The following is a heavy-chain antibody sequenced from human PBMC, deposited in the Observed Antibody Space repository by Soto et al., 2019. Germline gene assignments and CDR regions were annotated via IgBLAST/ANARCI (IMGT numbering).Heavy chain of an antibody. CDR2: IKQDGSQK. Sequence: GGSLRLSCAASGFTFNNYWMSWVRQAPGKGLEWVANIKQDGSQKWYVDSVKGRFTISRDNAKNSLYLQMNSLRAEDTAVYYCARGDYYDTSGPFSDAFEFWGRGTMVTVSS. D-gene: IGHD3-22*01. J-gene: IGHJ3*01. V-gene: IGHV3-7*04. CDR1: GFTFNNYW. CDR3: ARGDYYDTSGPFSDAFEF.